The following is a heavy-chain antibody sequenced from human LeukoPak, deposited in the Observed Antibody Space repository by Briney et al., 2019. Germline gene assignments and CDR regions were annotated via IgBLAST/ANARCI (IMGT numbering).Heavy chain of an antibody. J-gene: IGHJ4*01. CDR1: GFTFSSYG. V-gene: IGHV3-30*18. CDR2: ISYDGSNK. D-gene: IGHD4-17*01. Sequence: GGSLRLSCAASGFTFSSYGMHWVRQAPGKGLEWVAVISYDGSNKYYVDSVKGRFTISRDNSKNTLYLQMNSLRAEDTAVYYCAKDLLRAFDYWGHGTLVTVSS. CDR3: AKDLLRAFDY.